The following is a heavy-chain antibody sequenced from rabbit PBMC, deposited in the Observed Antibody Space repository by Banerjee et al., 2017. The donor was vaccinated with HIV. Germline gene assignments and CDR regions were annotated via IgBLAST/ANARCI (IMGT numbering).Heavy chain of an antibody. CDR1: GFSFSSSSY. V-gene: IGHV1S45*01. D-gene: IGHD1-1*01. CDR3: ARDTSTSFSSYGMDL. CDR2: IAGDSSGFT. Sequence: QEQLVESGGGLFQPGGSLTLTCQASGFSFSSSSYMCWVRQAPGKGLEWIACIAGDSSGFTYSATWAKGRFTCSKTSSTTVTLQMTSLTAADTATYFCARDTSTSFSSYGMDLWGPGTLVTVS. J-gene: IGHJ6*01.